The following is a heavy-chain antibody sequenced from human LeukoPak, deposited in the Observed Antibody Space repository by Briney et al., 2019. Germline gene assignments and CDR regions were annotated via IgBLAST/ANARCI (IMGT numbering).Heavy chain of an antibody. CDR1: GYTFTGYY. CDR2: INPNSGGT. Sequence: ASVKVSCKASGYTFTGYYVHWVRQAPGQGLEWMGWINPNSGGTNYAQKFQGRDTMTRDTSISTAYMELSRLRSDDTAVYYCARTRVVVAANFDYWGQGTLVTVSS. V-gene: IGHV1-2*02. CDR3: ARTRVVVAANFDY. D-gene: IGHD2-15*01. J-gene: IGHJ4*02.